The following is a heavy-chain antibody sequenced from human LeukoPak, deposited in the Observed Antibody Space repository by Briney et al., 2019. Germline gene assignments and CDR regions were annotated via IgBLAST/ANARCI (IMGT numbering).Heavy chain of an antibody. D-gene: IGHD2-2*01. CDR3: ARYCSSTSCYEEIFDY. CDR1: GYSFTNYY. J-gene: IGHJ4*02. Sequence: ASVKVSCKASGYSFTNYYMHGVRQAPGQGREWMGVINPSGGSTSYAQKLQGRVTMTRDTFTSTVYMELSSLRSEDTAVYYCARYCSSTSCYEEIFDYWGQGTLVTVSS. CDR2: INPSGGST. V-gene: IGHV1-46*04.